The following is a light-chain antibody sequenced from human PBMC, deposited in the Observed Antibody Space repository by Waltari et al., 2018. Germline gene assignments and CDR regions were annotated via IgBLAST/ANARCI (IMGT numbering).Light chain of an antibody. CDR3: SSYTSSSSWV. V-gene: IGLV2-14*01. CDR2: EVN. J-gene: IGLJ3*02. Sequence: QSALTQPASVSGSPGQSITISCTATSSDIGGYNFASWYQQYPGKAPKLLIYEVNIRPSGVSDRFSGSKSGYTASLTISGLQTEDEAHYYCSSYTSSSSWVFGGGTKLTVL. CDR1: SSDIGGYNF.